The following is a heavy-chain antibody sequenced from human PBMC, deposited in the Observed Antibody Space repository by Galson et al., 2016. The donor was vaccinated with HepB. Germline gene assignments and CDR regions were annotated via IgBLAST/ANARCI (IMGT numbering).Heavy chain of an antibody. J-gene: IGHJ4*02. CDR1: GFTFSRYW. D-gene: IGHD4-23*01. CDR2: IKQDGREQ. Sequence: SLRLSCAASGFTFSRYWMTWVRQAPGKGLEWVANIKQDGREQYSVDSVKGRFTISRDNTKNSLYLLMSGLRVEDTAVYYCASGLARWDSWGQGTRVTVSS. V-gene: IGHV3-7*01. CDR3: ASGLARWDS.